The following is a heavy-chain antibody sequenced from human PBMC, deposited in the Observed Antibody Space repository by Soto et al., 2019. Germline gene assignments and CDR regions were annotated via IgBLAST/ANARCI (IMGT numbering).Heavy chain of an antibody. J-gene: IGHJ6*02. Sequence: PGGSLRLSCAASGFTFSSYGMHWVRQAPGKGLEWVAVIWYDGSNKYYADSVKGRFTISRDNSKNTLYLQMNSLRAEDTAVYYCARDRSDTYYYVMDVWGQGTTVTVSS. D-gene: IGHD3-9*01. V-gene: IGHV3-33*01. CDR3: ARDRSDTYYYVMDV. CDR2: IWYDGSNK. CDR1: GFTFSSYG.